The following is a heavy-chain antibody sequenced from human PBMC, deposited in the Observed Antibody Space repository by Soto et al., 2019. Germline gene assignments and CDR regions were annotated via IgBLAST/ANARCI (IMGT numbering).Heavy chain of an antibody. D-gene: IGHD3-10*01. CDR1: GYTFTSYG. J-gene: IGHJ4*02. CDR3: ASGWFGEFVYYFDY. CDR2: ISAYNGNT. V-gene: IGHV1-18*01. Sequence: QVQLVQSGAEVKKPGASVKVSCKASGYTFTSYGISWVRQAPGQGLEWMGWISAYNGNTNYAQKLQGRVTMTTDTATSTAYVGLRSLGSDDTAVYYCASGWFGEFVYYFDYWGQGTLVTVSS.